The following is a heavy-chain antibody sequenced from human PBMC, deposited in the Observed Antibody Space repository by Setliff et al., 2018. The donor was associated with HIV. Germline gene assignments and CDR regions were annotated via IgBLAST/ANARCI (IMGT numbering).Heavy chain of an antibody. V-gene: IGHV4-4*09. CDR1: GGSISSYY. CDR3: ARHVSWYSSSWSYYFDY. D-gene: IGHD6-13*01. CDR2: IYTSGST. Sequence: PSETLSLTCTVSGGSISSYYWSWIRQPPGKGLEWIGYIYTSGSTNYNPSLKSRVTISVDTSKNQFSLKLSSVTAADTAVYYRARHVSWYSSSWSYYFDYWGQGTLVTVS. J-gene: IGHJ4*02.